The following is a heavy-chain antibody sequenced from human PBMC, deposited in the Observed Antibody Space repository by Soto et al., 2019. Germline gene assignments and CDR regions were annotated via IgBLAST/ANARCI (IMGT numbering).Heavy chain of an antibody. J-gene: IGHJ4*02. V-gene: IGHV3-15*01. CDR1: GFTFSNAW. CDR3: TTDLYCSGGSCPDY. D-gene: IGHD2-15*01. Sequence: EVQLVESGGGLVKPGGSLRLSCAASGFTFSNAWMSWVRQAPGKGLEWVGRIKSKTDGGTTDYAAPVKGRFTISRDDSKNTLYLQMNSLKTEDTAVYCCTTDLYCSGGSCPDYWGQGTLVTVSS. CDR2: IKSKTDGGTT.